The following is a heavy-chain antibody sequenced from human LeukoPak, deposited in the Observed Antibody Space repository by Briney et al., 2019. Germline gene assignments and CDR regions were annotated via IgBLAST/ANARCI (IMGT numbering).Heavy chain of an antibody. CDR2: INYSGST. Sequence: SETLSLTCAVDGGSFSGYYWSWIRQHPGKGLEWIGEINYSGSTNYNPTLKSRVTISVDTSKNQFSLKLSSVTAADTAVYYCARGGDIVVVVAATGAFDIWGQGTMVTVSS. D-gene: IGHD2-15*01. V-gene: IGHV4-34*01. J-gene: IGHJ3*02. CDR1: GGSFSGYY. CDR3: ARGGDIVVVVAATGAFDI.